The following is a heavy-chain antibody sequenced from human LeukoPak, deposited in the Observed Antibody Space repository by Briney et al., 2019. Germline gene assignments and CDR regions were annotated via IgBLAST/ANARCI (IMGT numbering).Heavy chain of an antibody. J-gene: IGHJ6*02. CDR3: ARGYYDSSGFFVYNNGMDV. CDR1: GFTFSSYT. D-gene: IGHD3-22*01. Sequence: GGSLRLSCAASGFTFSSYTIHWVRQAPGKGLEWVALISYDGTNKYYADSVKGRFTISRDNSKNTLYLQMNSLRAEDTAVYYCARGYYDSSGFFVYNNGMDVWGQGTTVTVSS. V-gene: IGHV3-30-3*01. CDR2: ISYDGTNK.